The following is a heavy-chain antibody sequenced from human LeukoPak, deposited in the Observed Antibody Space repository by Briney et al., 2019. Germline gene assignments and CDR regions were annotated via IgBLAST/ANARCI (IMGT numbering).Heavy chain of an antibody. J-gene: IGHJ4*02. CDR2: ISSSSSYI. V-gene: IGHV3-21*01. CDR1: GFTFSSYS. CDR3: ARDDTYHYDSSGYYPMDY. Sequence: GGSLRLSCAASGFTFSSYSMNWVRQAPGKGLEWVSSISSSSSYIYYADSVKGRFTISRDNAKNSLYLQMNSLRAEDTAVYYCARDDTYHYDSSGYYPMDYWGQGTLVTVSS. D-gene: IGHD3-22*01.